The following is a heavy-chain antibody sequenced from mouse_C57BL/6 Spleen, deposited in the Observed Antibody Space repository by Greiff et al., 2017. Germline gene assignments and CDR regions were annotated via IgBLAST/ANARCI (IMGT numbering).Heavy chain of an antibody. Sequence: QVQLQQPGAELVMPGASVKLSCKASGYTFTSYWMHWVKQRPGQGLEWIGEIDPSDSYTNYNQKFKGKSTLTVDKSSSTAYMQLSSLTSEDSAVYYCARCRGNEDFDYWGQGTTLTVSS. CDR1: GYTFTSYW. J-gene: IGHJ2*01. D-gene: IGHD3-3*01. CDR3: ARCRGNEDFDY. V-gene: IGHV1-69*01. CDR2: IDPSDSYT.